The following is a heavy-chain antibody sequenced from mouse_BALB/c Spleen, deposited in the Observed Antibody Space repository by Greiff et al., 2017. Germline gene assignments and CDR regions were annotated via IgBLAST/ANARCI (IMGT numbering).Heavy chain of an antibody. CDR3: ARAYYGNYDYAMDY. J-gene: IGHJ4*01. CDR2: IDPANGNT. D-gene: IGHD2-10*01. V-gene: IGHV14-3*02. CDR1: GFNIKDTY. Sequence: EVQLQQSGAELVKPGASVKLSCTASGFNIKDTYMHWVKQRPEQGLEWIGRIDPANGNTKYDPKFQGKATITADTSSNTAYLQLSSLTSEDTAVYYCARAYYGNYDYAMDYWGQGTSVTVSS.